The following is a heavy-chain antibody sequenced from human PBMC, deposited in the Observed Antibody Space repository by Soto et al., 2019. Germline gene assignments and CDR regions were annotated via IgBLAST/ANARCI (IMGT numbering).Heavy chain of an antibody. CDR3: ARLNDYVDFPFDY. D-gene: IGHD4-17*01. J-gene: IGHJ4*02. CDR1: GYSFSNYW. CDR2: IYPADSNI. Sequence: PGESLKISCKGSGYSFSNYWIGWVRQMPGKGLEWMGIIYPADSNIKYSPSFQGQVTISAAKSINTAYLQWSSLKASDTAMYYCARLNDYVDFPFDYWGQGTLVTVSS. V-gene: IGHV5-51*01.